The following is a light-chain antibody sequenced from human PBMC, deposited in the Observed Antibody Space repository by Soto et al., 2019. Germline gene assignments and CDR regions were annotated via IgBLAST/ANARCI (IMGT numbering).Light chain of an antibody. J-gene: IGLJ3*02. CDR1: NSDIGRYNS. CDR2: AVR. CDR3: FSYTANDNWV. Sequence: QSALTQPHSVSGSPGQSVTISCTGTNSDIGRYNSVSWYQQLPGKAPKIIISAVRQRPSGVPDRFSGSKSGNTASLTISGLQADEEADYFCFSYTANDNWVFGGGTKLTVL. V-gene: IGLV2-11*01.